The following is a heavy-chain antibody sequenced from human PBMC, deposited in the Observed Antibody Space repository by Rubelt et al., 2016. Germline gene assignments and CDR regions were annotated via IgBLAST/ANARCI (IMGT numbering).Heavy chain of an antibody. D-gene: IGHD6-13*01. Sequence: TFGNYDINWVRQATGQGLEWMGWMNPNSGNTGYAQKFHGRVTMTRDKSINTAYMELSRLRFDETAVYYCVRAGAEPGSWGQGTLVTVSS. V-gene: IGHV1-8*02. CDR1: TFGNYD. CDR3: VRAGAEPGS. J-gene: IGHJ4*02. CDR2: MNPNSGNT.